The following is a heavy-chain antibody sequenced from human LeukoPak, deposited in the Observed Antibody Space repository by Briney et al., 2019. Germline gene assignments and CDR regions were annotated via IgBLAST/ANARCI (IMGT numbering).Heavy chain of an antibody. CDR3: ARILSSSGYYYEDAFDI. CDR2: IIPIFGTA. J-gene: IGHJ3*02. CDR1: GGTFSSYA. D-gene: IGHD3-22*01. V-gene: IGHV1-69*06. Sequence: SVKVSCKASGGTFSSYAISWVRQAPGQGLEWVGGIIPIFGTANYAQKFQGRVTITADKSTSTAYMELSSLRSEDTAVYYCARILSSSGYYYEDAFDIWGQGTMVTVSS.